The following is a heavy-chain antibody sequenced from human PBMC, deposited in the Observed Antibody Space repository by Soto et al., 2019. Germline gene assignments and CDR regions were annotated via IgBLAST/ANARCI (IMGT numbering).Heavy chain of an antibody. CDR1: GDSVSSNSAA. CDR2: TYYRSKWYN. V-gene: IGHV6-1*01. Sequence: PSQTLSLTCAISGDSVSSNSAAWNWIRQSPSRGPEWLGRTYYRSKWYNDYAVSVKSRITINPDTSKNQFSLQLNSVTPEDTAVYYCARDSDGVYSSSSGYYYGMDVWGQGTTVTVSS. CDR3: ARDSDGVYSSSSGYYYGMDV. J-gene: IGHJ6*02. D-gene: IGHD6-6*01.